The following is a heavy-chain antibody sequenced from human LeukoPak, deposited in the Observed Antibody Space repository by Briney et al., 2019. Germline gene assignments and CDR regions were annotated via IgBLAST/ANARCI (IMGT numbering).Heavy chain of an antibody. D-gene: IGHD6-19*01. Sequence: LSXXXXGXTFSSYSMNWVREAPXKGLERGSXXSSSSSYIYYADSVKGRFTISRDNAKNPLYLQMNSLRAEDTAVYYCARDEASGWYSKRAFDYWGQGTLVTVSS. CDR2: XSSSSSYI. V-gene: IGHV3-21*01. CDR3: ARDEASGWYSKRAFDY. J-gene: IGHJ4*02. CDR1: GXTFSSYS.